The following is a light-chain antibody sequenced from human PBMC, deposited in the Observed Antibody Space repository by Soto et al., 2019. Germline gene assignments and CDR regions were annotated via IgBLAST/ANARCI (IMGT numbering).Light chain of an antibody. Sequence: FQMTQSPSPLSASVGDRVTITCRASQTISTYLNWYQQKPGKAPKLLIYAASSLQSGVPSRFSGSGSGTDFTLTISSLQPEDFATYYCQQSYSTPLTFGGGTKVDIK. CDR3: QQSYSTPLT. J-gene: IGKJ4*01. CDR1: QTISTY. CDR2: AAS. V-gene: IGKV1-39*01.